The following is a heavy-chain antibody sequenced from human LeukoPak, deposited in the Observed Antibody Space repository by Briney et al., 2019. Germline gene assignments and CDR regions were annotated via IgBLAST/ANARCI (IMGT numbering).Heavy chain of an antibody. D-gene: IGHD6-13*01. Sequence: SETLSLTCAVYGGSFSGYYWSWIRQPPGKGLEWIGEINHSGSTNYNPSLKSRVTISVDRSKNQFSLKLSSVTAADTAVYYCARTPGYSSSWYYFDYWGQGTLVTVSS. V-gene: IGHV4-34*01. CDR3: ARTPGYSSSWYYFDY. CDR1: GGSFSGYY. CDR2: INHSGST. J-gene: IGHJ4*02.